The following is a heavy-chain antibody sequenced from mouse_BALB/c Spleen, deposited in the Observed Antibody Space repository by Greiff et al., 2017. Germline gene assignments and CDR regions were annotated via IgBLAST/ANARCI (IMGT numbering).Heavy chain of an antibody. J-gene: IGHJ4*01. CDR2: IDPANGNT. CDR1: GFNIKDTY. CDR3: AREDGLYAMDY. V-gene: IGHV14-3*02. Sequence: VQLKQSGAELVKPGASVKLSCTASGFNIKDTYMHWVKQRPEQGLEWIGRIDPANGNTKYDPKFQGKATITADTSSNTAYLQLSSLTSEDTAVYYCAREDGLYAMDYWGQGTSVTVSS. D-gene: IGHD2-3*01.